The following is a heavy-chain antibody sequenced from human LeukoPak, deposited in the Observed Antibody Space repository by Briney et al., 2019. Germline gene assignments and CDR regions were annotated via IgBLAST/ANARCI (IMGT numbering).Heavy chain of an antibody. Sequence: AESLKISCKGSGYSFTSYWIAWVRQMSGKGLEWMGMIYPGDSDTRYSPSFQGQVTISADKSINTAYVQWSSLKASDTAMYYCAVGLGVTPPGTFDYWGRGTLITVSS. J-gene: IGHJ4*02. CDR3: AVGLGVTPPGTFDY. V-gene: IGHV5-51*01. D-gene: IGHD2-8*01. CDR1: GYSFTSYW. CDR2: IYPGDSDT.